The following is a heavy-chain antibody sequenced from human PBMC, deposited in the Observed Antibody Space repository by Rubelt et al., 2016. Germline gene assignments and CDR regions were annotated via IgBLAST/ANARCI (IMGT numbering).Heavy chain of an antibody. V-gene: IGHV2-5*02. Sequence: QITLKESGPTLVKPTQTLTLTCTFSGFSLSTSGVGVGWIRQPPGKALEWFALIYWDDDKRYSPSLKSRLTITKDTAKNQVVLTMTNMDPGVTAAEYGAHRLPDYCDCWGQVALVSVSS. J-gene: IGHJ4*02. CDR2: IYWDDDK. CDR1: GFSLSTSGVG. CDR3: AHRLPDYCDC.